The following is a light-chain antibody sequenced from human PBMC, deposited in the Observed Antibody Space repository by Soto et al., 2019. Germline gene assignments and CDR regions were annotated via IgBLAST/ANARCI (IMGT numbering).Light chain of an antibody. Sequence: DIVPTQSPLSLPVTLGQPASISCRSSQSLVHSDGNTYLNWLQQRPGQSPRRLIYKVSNRDSGVPDRFSGSGSGTDFTLTISRVEAEDIGVHYCAQGTQCPRAFGQGTNVDIK. CDR2: KVS. CDR1: QSLVHSDGNTY. V-gene: IGKV2-30*02. CDR3: AQGTQCPRA. J-gene: IGKJ1*01.